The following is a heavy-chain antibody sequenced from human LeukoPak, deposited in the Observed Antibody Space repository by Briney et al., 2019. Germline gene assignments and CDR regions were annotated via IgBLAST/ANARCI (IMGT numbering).Heavy chain of an antibody. D-gene: IGHD1-26*01. V-gene: IGHV1-18*01. CDR2: ISAYNGNT. CDR1: GYTFTSYG. J-gene: IGHJ4*02. CDR3: ARDRGSYYFDY. Sequence: VASVKVSCKASGYTFTSYGISWVRQAPGQGLEWMGWISAYNGNTNYAQKLQGRVTITADKSTSTAYMELSSLRSEDTAVYYCARDRGSYYFDYWGQGTLVTVSS.